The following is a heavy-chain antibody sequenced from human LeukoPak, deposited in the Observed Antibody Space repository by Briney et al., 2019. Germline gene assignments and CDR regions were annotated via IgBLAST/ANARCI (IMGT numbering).Heavy chain of an antibody. CDR3: AGGGEVAGRELIYFDY. CDR1: GYSFTSYG. D-gene: IGHD6-19*01. V-gene: IGHV1-18*01. CDR2: ISSFNGNT. J-gene: IGHJ4*02. Sequence: ASVKVSCKASGYSFTSYGISWLRQAPGQGLEWMGWISSFNGNTNYAQKLQGRVTMTTDTSTTTAYMELRSLRSDDTAVYYCAGGGEVAGRELIYFDYWGQGTLVTVSS.